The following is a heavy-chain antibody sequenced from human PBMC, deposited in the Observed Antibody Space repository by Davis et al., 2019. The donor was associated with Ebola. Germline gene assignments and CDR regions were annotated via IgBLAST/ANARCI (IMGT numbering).Heavy chain of an antibody. J-gene: IGHJ5*02. V-gene: IGHV3-23*01. CDR3: VKNMPPYDFWTAWFDP. CDR1: GFSFSSYT. CDR2: MSYSGGTT. D-gene: IGHD3/OR15-3a*01. Sequence: GESLKISCAASGFSFSSYTMSWVRQAPGKGLQWVSAMSYSGGTTFYADSVKGRFTISRDNTKNTLYLQMNGLRAEDTAVYYCVKNMPPYDFWTAWFDPWGQGSLVAVSS.